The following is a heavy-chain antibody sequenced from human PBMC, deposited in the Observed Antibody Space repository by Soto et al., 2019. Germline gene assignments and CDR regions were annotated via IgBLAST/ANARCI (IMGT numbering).Heavy chain of an antibody. Sequence: PSETLSLTCTVSGGSIISSSHHWGWIRQPPGKGPEWIGSIYYSGTTYYNPSLKSRLTISVDTSKNQFSLKLSSVTPADTAVYYCAREKDSAGDYWGQGTLVTVSS. J-gene: IGHJ4*02. V-gene: IGHV4-39*02. D-gene: IGHD6-13*01. CDR1: GGSIISSSHH. CDR2: IYYSGTT. CDR3: AREKDSAGDY.